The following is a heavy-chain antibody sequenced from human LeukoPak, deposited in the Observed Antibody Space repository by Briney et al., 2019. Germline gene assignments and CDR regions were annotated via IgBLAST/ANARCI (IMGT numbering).Heavy chain of an antibody. CDR3: ARDPLRWSEEVDY. CDR2: ISSSGSTI. D-gene: IGHD4-23*01. CDR1: GLTVSKNY. J-gene: IGHJ4*02. Sequence: PGGSLRLSCAASGLTVSKNYMSWVRQAPGKGLEWVSYISSSGSTIYYADSVKGRFTISRDNAKNSLYLQMNSLRAEDTAVYYCARDPLRWSEEVDYWGQGTLVTVSS. V-gene: IGHV3-11*04.